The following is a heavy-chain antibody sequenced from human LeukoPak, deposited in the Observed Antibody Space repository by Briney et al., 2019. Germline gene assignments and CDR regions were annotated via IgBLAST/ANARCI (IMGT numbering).Heavy chain of an antibody. D-gene: IGHD2-15*01. V-gene: IGHV3-48*01. CDR1: GSSFSRFG. CDR2: ISSTSADI. CDR3: TQKGGTDH. J-gene: IGHJ4*02. Sequence: SGGSLRLSCVASGSSFSRFGMNWVRQAPGKGLEWISHISSTSADISYADSVKGRFTISRDNAKNSLYLQMSSLRVEDTAVYYCTQKGGTDHWGQGTLVTVSS.